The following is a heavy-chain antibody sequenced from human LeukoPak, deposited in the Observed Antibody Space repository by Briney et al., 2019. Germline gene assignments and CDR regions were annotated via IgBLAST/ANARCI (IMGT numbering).Heavy chain of an antibody. J-gene: IGHJ4*02. Sequence: PGGSLRLSRAASGFTFSSYAMSWVRQAPGKGLEWVSAISGSGGSTYYADSVKGRFTISRDNSKNTLYLQMNSLRAEDTAVYYCANRLKAGVDYWGQGTLVTVSS. D-gene: IGHD6-19*01. CDR3: ANRLKAGVDY. CDR2: ISGSGGST. V-gene: IGHV3-23*01. CDR1: GFTFSSYA.